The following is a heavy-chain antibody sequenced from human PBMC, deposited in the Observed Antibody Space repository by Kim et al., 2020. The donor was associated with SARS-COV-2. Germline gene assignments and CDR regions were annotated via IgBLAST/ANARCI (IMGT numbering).Heavy chain of an antibody. Sequence: ADPVKGRFTISRDKTKNTLYLQMNSLRAEDTAVYYCAKDFTYYYDSSGDYWGQGTLVTVSS. CDR3: AKDFTYYYDSSGDY. J-gene: IGHJ4*02. D-gene: IGHD3-22*01. V-gene: IGHV3-23*01.